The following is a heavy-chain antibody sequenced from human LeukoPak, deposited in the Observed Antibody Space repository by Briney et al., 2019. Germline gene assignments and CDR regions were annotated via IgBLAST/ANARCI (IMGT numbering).Heavy chain of an antibody. CDR1: GGSISSGGYY. CDR2: IFYSGTT. D-gene: IGHD3-10*01. J-gene: IGHJ4*02. CDR3: ARGSYMVRGVTNPFFLDY. V-gene: IGHV4-31*03. Sequence: PSQTLSLTCTVSGGSISSGGYYWSWIRQHPGQGLEWIGYIFYSGTTDYDPSLKSRVTISVDSSKSQFSLKLSSVTAADTAVYYCARGSYMVRGVTNPFFLDYWGQGTLVTVSS.